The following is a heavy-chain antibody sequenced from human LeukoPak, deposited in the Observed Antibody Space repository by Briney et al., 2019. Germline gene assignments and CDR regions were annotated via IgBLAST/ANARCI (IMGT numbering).Heavy chain of an antibody. CDR1: GYTFTSYA. Sequence: ASVKVSCKASGYTFTSYAMHWVRQAPGQRLEWMGWINAGNGNTKYSQKFQGRVTITRDTSASTAYMELSSLRSEDTAVYYCARGGWELLGYYYGMDVWGQGTTVTVSS. J-gene: IGHJ6*02. V-gene: IGHV1-3*01. D-gene: IGHD1-26*01. CDR2: INAGNGNT. CDR3: ARGGWELLGYYYGMDV.